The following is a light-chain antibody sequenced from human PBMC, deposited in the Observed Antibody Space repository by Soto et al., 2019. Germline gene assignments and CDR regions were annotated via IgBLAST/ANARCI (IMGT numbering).Light chain of an antibody. CDR1: SSDVGGYNY. CDR2: EVT. CDR3: CSYVGSNNYV. J-gene: IGLJ1*01. Sequence: QSVLTQPPSASGSPGQSVAISCTGTSSDVGGYNYVSWYQQYPGKAPKLIMHEVTKRPSGVPDRFSGSKSGNTASLTVSGLQAEDEADYYCCSYVGSNNYVFGTGTKVTVL. V-gene: IGLV2-8*01.